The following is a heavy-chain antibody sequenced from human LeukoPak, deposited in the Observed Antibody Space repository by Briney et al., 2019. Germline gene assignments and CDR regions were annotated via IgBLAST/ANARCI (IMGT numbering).Heavy chain of an antibody. D-gene: IGHD3-10*01. V-gene: IGHV4-39*07. CDR2: IYHSGST. Sequence: PSETLSLTCTVSGGSISSSSYYWGWIRQPPGKGLEWIGSIYHSGSTYYNPSLKSRVTISVDTSKNQFSLKLSSVTAADTAVYYCARAVRGVIIGWFDPWGQGTLVTVSS. CDR3: ARAVRGVIIGWFDP. CDR1: GGSISSSSYY. J-gene: IGHJ5*02.